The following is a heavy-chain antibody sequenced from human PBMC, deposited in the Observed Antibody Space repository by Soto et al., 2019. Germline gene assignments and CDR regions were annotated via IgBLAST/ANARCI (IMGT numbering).Heavy chain of an antibody. CDR1: GDSISRGGFY. CDR3: ARDFGDVYYDILTGVYYYYGMDV. D-gene: IGHD3-9*01. CDR2: IYYNGRT. Sequence: SETLSLTCAVSGDSISRGGFYWSRIRQHPGRGLDWIGYIYYNGRTYYNPSLKSRVTIAVDTSKNQFSLKLSSVTAADTAVYYCARDFGDVYYDILTGVYYYYGMDVWGQGTTVTVSS. V-gene: IGHV4-31*11. J-gene: IGHJ6*02.